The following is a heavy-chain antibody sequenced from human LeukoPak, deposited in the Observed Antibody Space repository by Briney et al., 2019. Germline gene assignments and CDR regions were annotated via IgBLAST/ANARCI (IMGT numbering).Heavy chain of an antibody. CDR3: TRDRDPRISAAPPFDY. J-gene: IGHJ4*02. CDR2: IYYSGST. CDR1: GVSISSVSITSYY. D-gene: IGHD6-13*01. V-gene: IGHV4-61*01. Sequence: ETLSLTCTVSGVSISSVSITSYYWSWIRQPPGKGLEWIGYIYYSGSTNYNPSLKSRVTISVDTSKNQFSLNLTSVTAADTAVYYCTRDRDPRISAAPPFDYWGQGTLVTVSS.